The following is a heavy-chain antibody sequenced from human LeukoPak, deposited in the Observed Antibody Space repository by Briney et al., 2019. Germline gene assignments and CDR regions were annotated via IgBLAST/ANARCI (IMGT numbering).Heavy chain of an antibody. CDR1: GGTFSSYA. V-gene: IGHV1-69*04. CDR3: ARLYSNYDIDY. D-gene: IGHD4-11*01. J-gene: IGHJ4*02. CDR2: IIPIFGIA. Sequence: RASVKVSCKASGGTFSSYAISWVRQAPGQGLEWMGRIIPIFGIANYAQKFQGRVTITADKSTSTAYMELSSLRSEDTAVYYCARLYSNYDIDYWGQGTLVTASS.